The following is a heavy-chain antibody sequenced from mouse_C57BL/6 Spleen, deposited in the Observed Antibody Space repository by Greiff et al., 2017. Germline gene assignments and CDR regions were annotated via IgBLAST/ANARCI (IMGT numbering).Heavy chain of an antibody. V-gene: IGHV1-82*01. J-gene: IGHJ4*01. CDR2: IYPGDGDT. D-gene: IGHD1-1*01. CDR3: ARYATTVVGAMDY. CDR1: GYAFSSSW. Sequence: VQLQQSGPELVQPGASVKISCKASGYAFSSSWMHWVKQRPGKGLEWIGGIYPGDGDTNYNGTFTGKATLTADKSSSTAYMQLSSLTAEDSAVYFCARYATTVVGAMDYWGQGTSVTVSS.